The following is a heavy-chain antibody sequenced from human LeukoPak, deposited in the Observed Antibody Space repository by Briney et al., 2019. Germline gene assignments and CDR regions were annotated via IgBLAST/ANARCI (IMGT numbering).Heavy chain of an antibody. CDR1: GGSISSGGYY. CDR3: ARGLVRGSGKIDY. Sequence: PSETLSLTCTVSGGSISSGGYYWSWIHQHPGKGLEWIGYIYYSGSTYYNPSLKSRVTISVDTSKNQFSLKLSSVTAADTAVYYCARGLVRGSGKIDYWGQGTLVTVSS. D-gene: IGHD3-10*01. J-gene: IGHJ4*02. CDR2: IYYSGST. V-gene: IGHV4-31*03.